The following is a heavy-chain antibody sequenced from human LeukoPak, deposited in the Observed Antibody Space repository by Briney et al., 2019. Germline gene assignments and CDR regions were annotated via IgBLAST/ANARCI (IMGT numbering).Heavy chain of an antibody. J-gene: IGHJ6*03. CDR3: ARCEWHYYHYYMDV. D-gene: IGHD3-3*01. V-gene: IGHV3-11*04. Sequence: GGSLRLSCAASGFTFGDYYMSWIRQAPGKGLEWVSYISSSDSPIYYADSVKGRFTISRDNAKNSLFLKMNSLGAEDTAVYYCARCEWHYYHYYMDVWGKGTTVTVSS. CDR2: ISSSDSPI. CDR1: GFTFGDYY.